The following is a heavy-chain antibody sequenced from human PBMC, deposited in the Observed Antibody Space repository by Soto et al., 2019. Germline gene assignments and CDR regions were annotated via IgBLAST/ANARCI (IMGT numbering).Heavy chain of an antibody. Sequence: EVQLVESGGGLVKPGGSLRLSCAASGFPFTNAWMSWVRQAPGKGLEWVGRIKSKADGGTTYYAAPVKGRFTISRDDSKTPLYLEMNSLKTEDTAVYYCTTVYSNSEHFFDHWGQGTLVCGSS. J-gene: IGHJ4*02. CDR2: IKSKADGGTT. V-gene: IGHV3-15*01. D-gene: IGHD2-21*01. CDR3: TTVYSNSEHFFDH. CDR1: GFPFTNAW.